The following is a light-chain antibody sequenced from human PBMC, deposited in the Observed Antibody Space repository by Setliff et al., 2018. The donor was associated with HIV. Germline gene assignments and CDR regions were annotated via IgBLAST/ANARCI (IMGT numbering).Light chain of an antibody. CDR2: GSS. CDR3: HYYGDSGKP. Sequence: EIVLTQSPGTLSLSPGDRSTLSCRASQSLSTDSLAWFQVRPGQAPRLLIYGSSNRATGIPDRFSVSASASGTDFTLTITSVAPEDIASYYCHYYGDSGKPFGQGTKVDIK. J-gene: IGKJ1*01. V-gene: IGKV3-20*01. CDR1: QSLSTDS.